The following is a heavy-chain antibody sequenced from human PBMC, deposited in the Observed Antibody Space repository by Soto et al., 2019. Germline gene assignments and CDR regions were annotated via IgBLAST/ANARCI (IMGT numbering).Heavy chain of an antibody. CDR2: INSDGNRT. CDR3: TIFGVVVKSDGFDI. V-gene: IGHV3-74*01. J-gene: IGHJ3*02. CDR1: GFTFSSYW. Sequence: EVQLVESGGGLVQPGGSLRLSCAASGFTFSSYWMHWVRQAPGKGLVWVSRINSDGNRTIYADSVKGRFTVSRDNAKNTLYLQMSSLRAEDTAVYYCTIFGVVVKSDGFDIWGQGTMVTVSS. D-gene: IGHD3-3*01.